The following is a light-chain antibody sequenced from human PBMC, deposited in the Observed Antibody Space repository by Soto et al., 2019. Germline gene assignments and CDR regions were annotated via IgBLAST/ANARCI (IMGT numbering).Light chain of an antibody. CDR2: DVT. V-gene: IGLV2-11*01. CDR1: SSDVGGYNY. CDR3: CSYAGSYTWV. J-gene: IGLJ3*02. Sequence: QSALTQPRSVSGSPGQSVTISCTGTSSDVGGYNYVSWYQQQPREAPKLMIYDVTKRPSGVPDRFSGSKSGNTASLTISGLQAEDEADYYCCSYAGSYTWVFGGGTKVTVL.